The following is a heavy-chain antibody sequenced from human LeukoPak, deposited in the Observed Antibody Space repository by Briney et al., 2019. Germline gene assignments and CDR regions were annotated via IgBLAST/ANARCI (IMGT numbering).Heavy chain of an antibody. Sequence: GGSLRLSCAASAASGFTFSSYAMSWVRQAPGKGLEWVSSIGGSGESTYYADSVKGRFTISRDNSRNTLYLQMNSLKAEDSAVYYCAKRGCSSGWSFFDPWGQGTLVTVSS. D-gene: IGHD6-19*01. J-gene: IGHJ5*02. V-gene: IGHV3-23*01. CDR1: GFTFSSYA. CDR2: IGGSGEST. CDR3: AKRGCSSGWSFFDP.